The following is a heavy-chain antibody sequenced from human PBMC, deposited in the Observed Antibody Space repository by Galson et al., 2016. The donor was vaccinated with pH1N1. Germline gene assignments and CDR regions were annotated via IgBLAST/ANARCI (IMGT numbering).Heavy chain of an antibody. J-gene: IGHJ6*02. CDR1: GGTFSNYA. Sequence: SVKVSCKASGGTFSNYAISWVRQAPGQGLEWMGGIIPMYGRTDYAQKFQGTVTITADKSTSTAYMELSRVRLEDTAVYYCERTENVYDILTGSGSYYGMDVWGQGTAVTVSS. CDR3: ERTENVYDILTGSGSYYGMDV. V-gene: IGHV1-69*06. CDR2: IIPMYGRT. D-gene: IGHD3-9*01.